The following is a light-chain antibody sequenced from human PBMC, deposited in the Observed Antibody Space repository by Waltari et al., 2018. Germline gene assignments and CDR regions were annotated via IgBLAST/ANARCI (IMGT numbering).Light chain of an antibody. Sequence: SYVLTQPPTVSVAPGKTPRITCGGNNIGRKRVHWYQQKPGQAPVLVVYDDSDRPSGIPERFSGSNSGNTATLTISRVEAGDEADYYCQVWDSSSDHVVFGGGTKLTVL. CDR2: DDS. V-gene: IGLV3-21*03. CDR3: QVWDSSSDHVV. CDR1: NIGRKR. J-gene: IGLJ2*01.